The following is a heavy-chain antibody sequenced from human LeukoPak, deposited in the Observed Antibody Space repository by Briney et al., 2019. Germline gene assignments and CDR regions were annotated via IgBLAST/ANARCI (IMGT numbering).Heavy chain of an antibody. CDR2: ITANGGST. J-gene: IGHJ4*02. CDR3: AKRYCGGAACYSMD. D-gene: IGHD2-15*01. Sequence: GGSLRLSRAASGFTFSSHAMTWVRQTPGKGLEWVSTITANGGSTYYADSVKGRFTISRDNPKNTLYLQMNGLRAEDTAIYYCAKRYCGGAACYSMDWGQGTLVTASS. V-gene: IGHV3-23*01. CDR1: GFTFSSHA.